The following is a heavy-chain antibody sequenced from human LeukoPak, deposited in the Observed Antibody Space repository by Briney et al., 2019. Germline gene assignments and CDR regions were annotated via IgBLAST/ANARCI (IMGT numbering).Heavy chain of an antibody. CDR1: VFTFDDYA. V-gene: IGHV3-43D*03. CDR2: ISWDGGST. CDR3: AKDIFRLPLGFGGFDY. J-gene: IGHJ4*02. D-gene: IGHD2-15*01. Sequence: GGSLRLSCAPSVFTFDDYAMVWVRQAPGRDLEWVSLISWDGGSTYYADYVKGRFTISRDNSKNSLYLQMNSLRAEYTALYYCAKDIFRLPLGFGGFDYWGQGTLVTVSS.